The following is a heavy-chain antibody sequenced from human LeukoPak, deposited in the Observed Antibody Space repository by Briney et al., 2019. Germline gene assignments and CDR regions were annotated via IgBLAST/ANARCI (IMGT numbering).Heavy chain of an antibody. CDR3: AKDRSIGTYYTFDH. CDR2: IYSGGST. CDR1: GFAVSSNY. D-gene: IGHD1-26*01. Sequence: PAGSLRLSCAASGFAVSSNYMSWVRQAPGKGLEWVSVIYSGGSTYYADSVKGRFTVSGDNSKNTLYLQMSSLTAADTAVYYCAKDRSIGTYYTFDHWGQGTLVTVSS. J-gene: IGHJ4*02. V-gene: IGHV3-53*01.